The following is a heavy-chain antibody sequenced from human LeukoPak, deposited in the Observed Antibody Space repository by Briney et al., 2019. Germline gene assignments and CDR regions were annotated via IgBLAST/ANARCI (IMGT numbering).Heavy chain of an antibody. D-gene: IGHD3-10*01. Sequence: SETLSLTCTVSGGSISSSSYYWGWIRQPPGKGLEWIGEINHSGSTNYNPSLKSRVTISVDTSKNQFSLKLSSVTAADTAVYYCARVGILWFGANWFDPWGQGTLVTVSS. V-gene: IGHV4-39*07. CDR1: GGSISSSSYY. CDR3: ARVGILWFGANWFDP. CDR2: INHSGST. J-gene: IGHJ5*02.